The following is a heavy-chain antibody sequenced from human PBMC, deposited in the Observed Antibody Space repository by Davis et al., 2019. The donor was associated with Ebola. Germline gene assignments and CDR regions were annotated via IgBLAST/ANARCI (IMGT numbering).Heavy chain of an antibody. J-gene: IGHJ4*02. CDR1: GGSFSGYY. Sequence: MPGGSLRLSCAVYGGSFSGYYWSWIRQPPGKGLEWIGEINHSGSTNYNPSLKSRVTISVDTSKNQFSLKLSSVTAADTAVYYCAQDSSGWYYFDYWGQGTLVTVSS. CDR2: INHSGST. D-gene: IGHD6-19*01. CDR3: AQDSSGWYYFDY. V-gene: IGHV4-34*01.